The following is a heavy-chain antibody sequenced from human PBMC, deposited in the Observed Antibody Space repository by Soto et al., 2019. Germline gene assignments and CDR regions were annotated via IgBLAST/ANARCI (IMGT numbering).Heavy chain of an antibody. Sequence: NPSETLSLTCTVSGGSITSSNYYWGWIRQPPGKGLEWIASIYYSGSTYYNPSLKSRVTISVDTSKNQFYLKLSSVTAADTAVYYCARTYYSGSGSSNWFDPWGQGTLVTVSS. CDR1: GGSITSSNYY. D-gene: IGHD3-10*01. V-gene: IGHV4-39*01. CDR3: ARTYYSGSGSSNWFDP. J-gene: IGHJ5*02. CDR2: IYYSGST.